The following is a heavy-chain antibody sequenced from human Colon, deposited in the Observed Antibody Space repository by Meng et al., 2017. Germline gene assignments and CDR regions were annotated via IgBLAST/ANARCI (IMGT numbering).Heavy chain of an antibody. CDR2: MNSDGSGT. J-gene: IGHJ1*01. V-gene: IGHV3-74*01. D-gene: IGHD1-26*01. CDR3: ARGSDSGSYYGSEYFQH. CDR1: GFTFSSYW. Sequence: GGSLRLSCAASGFTFSSYWMHWVRQAPGNGLVWVSRMNSDGSGTSYADSVKGRFTISRDNAKNMLYLQMNSLRAEDTAVYYCARGSDSGSYYGSEYFQHWGQGTLVTVSS.